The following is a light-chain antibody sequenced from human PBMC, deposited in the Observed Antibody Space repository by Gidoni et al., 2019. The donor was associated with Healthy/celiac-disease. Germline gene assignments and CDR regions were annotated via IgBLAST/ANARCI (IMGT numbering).Light chain of an antibody. CDR1: QSVSSN. CDR3: QQYNNWPPVT. Sequence: IVMPQSPATLSVSPGERATLSCRASQSVSSNLAWYQQKPGQAPRLLIYGAYTRATGIPARFSGSGSGTEFTLTISSLQSEDFAVYYCQQYNNWPPVTFGQGTRLEIK. V-gene: IGKV3-15*01. J-gene: IGKJ5*01. CDR2: GAY.